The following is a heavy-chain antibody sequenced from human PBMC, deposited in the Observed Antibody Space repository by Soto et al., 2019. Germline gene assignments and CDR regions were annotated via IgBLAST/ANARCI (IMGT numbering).Heavy chain of an antibody. CDR2: IYYSGST. V-gene: IGHV4-30-4*01. D-gene: IGHD3-10*01. J-gene: IGHJ5*02. CDR3: ARDERKYYYYNWFDP. Sequence: PSETLSLTCTVSGGSISSGDYYWSWIRQPPGKGLEWIGYIYYSGSTYYNPSLKSRVTISVDTSKNQFSLKLSSVTAADTAVYYCARDERKYYYYNWFDPWGQGTLVTVSS. CDR1: GGSISSGDYY.